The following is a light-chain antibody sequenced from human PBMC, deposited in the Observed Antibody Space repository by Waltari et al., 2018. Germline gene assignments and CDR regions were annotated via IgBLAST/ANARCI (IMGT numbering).Light chain of an antibody. Sequence: QSALTQPASVSGSPGQSITISCTGSTSDVGGYNLVSWYRQFPNKAPQLIIYEGTRRPSGFSSRCSASKSGNTASLTISGLQAEDEALYFCSSYARSDNSVLFGGGTQLSVL. CDR2: EGT. CDR3: SSYARSDNSVL. J-gene: IGLJ2*01. CDR1: TSDVGGYNL. V-gene: IGLV2-23*01.